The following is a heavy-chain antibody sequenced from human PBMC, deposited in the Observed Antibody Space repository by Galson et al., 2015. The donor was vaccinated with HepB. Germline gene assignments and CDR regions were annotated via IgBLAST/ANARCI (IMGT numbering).Heavy chain of an antibody. CDR1: GFTFSSYW. Sequence: SLRLSCAASGFTFSSYWMTWVRQTPGKGLECVADIKQDGSEKSYVDSVKGRFTISRDNAKNSLYLQMNSLRVEDTAPYYCAGGYAPDYWGQGTLVTVSS. CDR2: IKQDGSEK. V-gene: IGHV3-7*01. J-gene: IGHJ4*02. CDR3: AGGYAPDY. D-gene: IGHD1-1*01.